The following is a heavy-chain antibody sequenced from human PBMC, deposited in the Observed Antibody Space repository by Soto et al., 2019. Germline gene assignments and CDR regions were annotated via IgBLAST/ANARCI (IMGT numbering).Heavy chain of an antibody. CDR2: IYYSGST. D-gene: IGHD6-19*01. Sequence: SETLSLTCTFSGGSVSSGSYYLSWIRQPPGKGLEWIGYIYYSGSTNYNPSLKSRVTISVDTSKNQFSLKLSSVTAADTAVYYCARGGSSGWLLPGSYWGQGTLVTVSS. V-gene: IGHV4-61*01. CDR3: ARGGSSGWLLPGSY. CDR1: GGSVSSGSYY. J-gene: IGHJ4*02.